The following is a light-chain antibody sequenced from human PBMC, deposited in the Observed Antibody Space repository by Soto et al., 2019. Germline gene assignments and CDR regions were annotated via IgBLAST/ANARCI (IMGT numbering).Light chain of an antibody. CDR3: HSYTSTSKLV. CDR2: EVS. V-gene: IGLV2-14*01. J-gene: IGLJ2*01. CDR1: SSDVGGYNF. Sequence: QSALTQPASVSGSPGQSITISCTGSSSDVGGYNFVSWYQHHPGKAPKLMIYEVSNRPSGVSNRFSGSKSGNTASLTISGLQAEDEADYYCHSYTSTSKLVFGGGTKLTVL.